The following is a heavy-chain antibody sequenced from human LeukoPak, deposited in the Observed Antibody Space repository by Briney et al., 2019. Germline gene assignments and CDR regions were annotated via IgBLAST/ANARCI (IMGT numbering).Heavy chain of an antibody. V-gene: IGHV1-58*01. J-gene: IGHJ3*02. CDR1: GFTFTSSA. CDR2: IVVGSGNT. CDR3: AAVGSRSWYGGDAFDI. Sequence: SVKVSCKASGFTFTSSAVQWVRQARGQRLEWIGWIVVGSGNTNYAQKFQERVTITRDMSTSTAYMELSSLRSEDTAVYYCAAVGSRSWYGGDAFDIWGQGTMVTVSS. D-gene: IGHD6-13*01.